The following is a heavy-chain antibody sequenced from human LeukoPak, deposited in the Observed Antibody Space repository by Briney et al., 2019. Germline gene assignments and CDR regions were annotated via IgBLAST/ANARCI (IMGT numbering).Heavy chain of an antibody. V-gene: IGHV4-61*02. Sequence: SQTLSLTCTVSGVSISSGLYYWSWIRQPAGRGLEWIGRMYTTGSTNYNPSLESRVTISLDTSKNQFSLSLSSVTAADTALYYCARDRGAGASYFQFWGQGTLVTVSS. CDR1: GVSISSGLYY. J-gene: IGHJ1*01. CDR2: MYTTGST. CDR3: ARDRGAGASYFQF. D-gene: IGHD1-26*01.